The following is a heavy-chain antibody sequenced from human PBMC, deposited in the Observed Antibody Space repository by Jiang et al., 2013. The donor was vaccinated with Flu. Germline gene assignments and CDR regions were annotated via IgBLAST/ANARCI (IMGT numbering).Heavy chain of an antibody. CDR1: GGSISSGGYY. CDR2: IYYSGST. CDR3: ARGAGSSGYPLGYFDY. V-gene: IGHV4-31*03. Sequence: GPGLVKPSQTLSLTCTVSGGSISSGGYYWSWIRRHPGKGLEWIGYIYYSGSTYYNPSLKSRVTISVDTSKNQFSLKLSSVTAADTAVYYCARGAGSSGYPLGYFDYWGQGTLVTVSS. J-gene: IGHJ4*02. D-gene: IGHD3-22*01.